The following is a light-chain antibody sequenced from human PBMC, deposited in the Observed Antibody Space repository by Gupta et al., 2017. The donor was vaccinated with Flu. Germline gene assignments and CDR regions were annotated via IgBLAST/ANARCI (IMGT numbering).Light chain of an antibody. Sequence: SVLAQPPSASAPPGPRVTISCSGNSSNIGSNNVNWYQQVPGTAPNLLIYGNSQRPSGVTDRCSGSKSGTSAALAISGLQSEDEADYYCEAWDDSLNGHYVFGTGTKVTAL. CDR1: SSNIGSNN. V-gene: IGLV1-44*01. CDR2: GNS. J-gene: IGLJ1*01. CDR3: EAWDDSLNGHYV.